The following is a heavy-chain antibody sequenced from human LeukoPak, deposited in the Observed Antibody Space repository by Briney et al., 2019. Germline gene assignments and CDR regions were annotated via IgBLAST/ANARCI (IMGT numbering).Heavy chain of an antibody. CDR3: ARVRDILTGYYNYMDV. V-gene: IGHV1-18*01. J-gene: IGHJ6*03. Sequence: ASVKVSCKASGYTFISYGISWVRQAPGQGLEWMGWISAGNGNTNYALKLQGRVTMTTDTTTSTAYTELRSLRSDDTAVDYCARVRDILTGYYNYMDVWGKGTTVTVSS. D-gene: IGHD3-9*01. CDR1: GYTFISYG. CDR2: ISAGNGNT.